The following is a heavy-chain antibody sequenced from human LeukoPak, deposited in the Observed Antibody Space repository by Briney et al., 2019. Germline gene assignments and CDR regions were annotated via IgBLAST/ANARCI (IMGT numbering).Heavy chain of an antibody. CDR1: GFTFSSYG. J-gene: IGHJ6*03. CDR3: AKDKVGSGSYPYYMDV. D-gene: IGHD3-10*01. Sequence: GSLRLSCAASGFTFSSYGMSWVRQAPGKGLEWVSAISGSGGSTYYADSVKGRFTISRDNSKNTLYLQMNSLRAEDTAVYYCAKDKVGSGSYPYYMDVWGKGTTVTISS. CDR2: ISGSGGST. V-gene: IGHV3-23*01.